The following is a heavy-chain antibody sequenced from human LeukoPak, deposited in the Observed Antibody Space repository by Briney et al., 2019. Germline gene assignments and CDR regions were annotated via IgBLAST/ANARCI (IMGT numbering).Heavy chain of an antibody. V-gene: IGHV4-39*07. CDR3: ASISHFWSGYYSGWRDNYFDY. CDR2: MYYTGTT. CDR1: GGSIRSLGYS. J-gene: IGHJ4*02. D-gene: IGHD3-3*02. Sequence: PETLSLTCSVSGGSIRSLGYSWGWIRQPPGKGLEWIASMYYTGTTYYNPSLKSRVTISVDTSKNQFSLKLSSVTAADTAVYYCASISHFWSGYYSGWRDNYFDYWGQGTLVTVSS.